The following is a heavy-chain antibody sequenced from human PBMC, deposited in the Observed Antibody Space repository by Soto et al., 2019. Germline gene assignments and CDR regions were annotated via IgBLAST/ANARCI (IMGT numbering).Heavy chain of an antibody. CDR3: ARVPSATANDCSGGSCYLDV. D-gene: IGHD2-15*01. Sequence: GVSLRLSCAASGFTFSSYSMNWVRQAPGKGLEWVSSISSSSSYIYYADSVKGRFTISRDNAKNSLYLQMNSLRAEDTAVYYCARVPSATANDCSGGSCYLDVWGKGTTVTVSS. CDR1: GFTFSSYS. V-gene: IGHV3-21*01. J-gene: IGHJ6*03. CDR2: ISSSSSYI.